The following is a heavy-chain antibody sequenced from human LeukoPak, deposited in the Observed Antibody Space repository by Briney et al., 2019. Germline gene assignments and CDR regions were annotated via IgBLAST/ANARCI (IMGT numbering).Heavy chain of an antibody. V-gene: IGHV4-59*01. D-gene: IGHD2-2*01. CDR1: GGSISSYY. J-gene: IGHJ4*02. CDR3: ARDPEYCSSTSCYDNSGYDL. CDR2: IYYSGST. Sequence: SETLSLTCTVSGGSISSYYWSWIRQPPGKGLEWIGYIYYSGSTNYNPSLKSRVTISVDTSKNQFSLKLSSVTAADTAVYYCARDPEYCSSTSCYDNSGYDLWGQGTLVTVSS.